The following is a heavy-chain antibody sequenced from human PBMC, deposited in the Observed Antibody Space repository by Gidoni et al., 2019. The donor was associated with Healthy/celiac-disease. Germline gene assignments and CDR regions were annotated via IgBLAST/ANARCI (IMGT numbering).Heavy chain of an antibody. D-gene: IGHD1-26*01. CDR1: GFTFDDYA. V-gene: IGHV3-9*01. J-gene: IGHJ4*02. CDR2: ISWNSGSI. Sequence: EVQLVESGGGLVQPGRSLRLSCAASGFTFDDYAMHWVRQAPGKGLEWVSGISWNSGSIGYADSVKGRFTISRDNAKNSLYRQMNSLRAEDTALYYCARDSGSYSFDYWGQGTLVTVSS. CDR3: ARDSGSYSFDY.